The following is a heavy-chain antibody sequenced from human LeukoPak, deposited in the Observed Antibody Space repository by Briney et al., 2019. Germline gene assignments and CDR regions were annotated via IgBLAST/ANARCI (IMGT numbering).Heavy chain of an antibody. D-gene: IGHD2-2*01. CDR2: IIPIFGTA. V-gene: IGHV1-69*05. CDR3: ARDRYCSSTSCYLYYFDY. J-gene: IGHJ4*02. CDR1: GGTFSSYA. Sequence: GASVKVSCKASGGTFSSYAISWVRQAPGQGLEWMGGIIPIFGTANYAQKFQGRVTITTDESTSTAYMELSSLRSEDTAVYYCARDRYCSSTSCYLYYFDYWGQGTLVTVSS.